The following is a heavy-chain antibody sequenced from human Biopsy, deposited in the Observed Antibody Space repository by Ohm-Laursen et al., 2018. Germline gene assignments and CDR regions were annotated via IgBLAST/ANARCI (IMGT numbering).Heavy chain of an antibody. CDR1: GYTLTELS. V-gene: IGHV1-24*01. D-gene: IGHD1-1*01. Sequence: ASVNASCKVSGYTLTELSMHWVRQAPGNGLGWMGGFAPENGKTVYAQNFQARVSMTEDTSTDTAYMELRSLRSEDTAVYYCAADINVWNVNYWGQGTQVTVSS. CDR3: AADINVWNVNY. J-gene: IGHJ4*02. CDR2: FAPENGKT.